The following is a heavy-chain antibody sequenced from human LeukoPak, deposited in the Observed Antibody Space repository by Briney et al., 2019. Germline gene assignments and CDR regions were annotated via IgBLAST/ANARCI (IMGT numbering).Heavy chain of an antibody. CDR1: GFTFSIYS. J-gene: IGHJ6*02. Sequence: GGSLRLSCAASGFTFSIYSLNWVRQAPGKGLEWVSYIGRSGDRTTHYADSVKGRFTISRDDAKNPLFLQMNSLRAEDTAVYYCAIPPLSGSGSSRPPAGVDVWGQGTTVTVSS. D-gene: IGHD3-10*01. CDR2: IGRSGDRTT. V-gene: IGHV3-48*04. CDR3: AIPPLSGSGSSRPPAGVDV.